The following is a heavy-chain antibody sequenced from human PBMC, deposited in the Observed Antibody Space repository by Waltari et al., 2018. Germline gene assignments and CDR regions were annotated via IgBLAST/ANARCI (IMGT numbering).Heavy chain of an antibody. D-gene: IGHD6-25*01. CDR3: ATDSKQRRVGGGGFDI. V-gene: IGHV1-24*01. Sequence: QVQLVQSGAEVKKPGASVKVSCKVSGYTLPELSMHWVRQAPGKGLEWMGGFEPEDGETIYERKFQGRVTMTEDTSTDTAYRELSSLRSEDTAVYYCATDSKQRRVGGGGFDIWGQGTMVTVSS. J-gene: IGHJ3*02. CDR1: GYTLPELS. CDR2: FEPEDGET.